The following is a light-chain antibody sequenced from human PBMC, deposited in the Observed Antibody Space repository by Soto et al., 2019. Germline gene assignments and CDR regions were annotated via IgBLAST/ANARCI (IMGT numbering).Light chain of an antibody. Sequence: EIVLTQSPGTLSLSPGERATLSCRASESVYDYLAWYQQKPGQAPRLVIYEASNRATGIPARFSGSRSGAEFTLTINSLQSEDFAVYYCQPYNNWPLTFGGGTKVDNK. J-gene: IGKJ4*01. V-gene: IGKV3D-15*01. CDR2: EAS. CDR3: QPYNNWPLT. CDR1: ESVYDY.